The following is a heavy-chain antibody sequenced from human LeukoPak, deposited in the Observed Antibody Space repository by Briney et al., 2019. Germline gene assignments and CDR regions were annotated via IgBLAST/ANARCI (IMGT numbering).Heavy chain of an antibody. V-gene: IGHV3-30*04. Sequence: GGSLRLSCAASGFTFSSYAMHWVRQAPGKGLEWVALISYDGSNKYYADSVKGRFTISRDNSKNTLYLQMNSLRAEDTAVYYCARDGYGDLYYYYYMDVWGKGTTVTVSS. CDR3: ARDGYGDLYYYYYMDV. CDR1: GFTFSSYA. D-gene: IGHD4-17*01. CDR2: ISYDGSNK. J-gene: IGHJ6*03.